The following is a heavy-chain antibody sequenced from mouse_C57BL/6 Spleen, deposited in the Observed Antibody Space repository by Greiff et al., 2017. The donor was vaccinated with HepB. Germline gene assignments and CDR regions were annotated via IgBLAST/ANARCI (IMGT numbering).Heavy chain of an antibody. CDR2: INPNNGGT. Sequence: DVKLQESGPELVKPGASVKMSCKASGYTFTDYNMHWVKQSHGKSLEWIGYINPNNGGTSYNQKFKGKATLTVNKSSSTAYMELRSLTSEDSAVYYCAINYYGSSYGGYWGQGTTLTVSS. V-gene: IGHV1-22*01. D-gene: IGHD1-1*01. J-gene: IGHJ2*01. CDR1: GYTFTDYN. CDR3: AINYYGSSYGGY.